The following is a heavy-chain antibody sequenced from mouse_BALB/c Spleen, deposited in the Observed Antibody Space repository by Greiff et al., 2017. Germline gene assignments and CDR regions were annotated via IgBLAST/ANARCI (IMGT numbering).Heavy chain of an antibody. CDR2: INPDSSTT. CDR3: ARYGNYRYYAMDY. CDR1: GFAFSRYW. J-gene: IGHJ4*01. Sequence: EVHLVESGGGLVQPGGSLKLSCAASGFAFSRYWMSWVRQAPGKGLEWIGEINPDSSTTNYTPSLKDKFIISRDNAKNTLYLQMSKVRSEDTALYYCARYGNYRYYAMDYWGQGTSVTVSS. V-gene: IGHV4-1*02. D-gene: IGHD2-1*01.